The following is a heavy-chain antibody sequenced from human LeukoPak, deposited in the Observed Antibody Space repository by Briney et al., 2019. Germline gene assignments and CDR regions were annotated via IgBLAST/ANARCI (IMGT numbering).Heavy chain of an antibody. J-gene: IGHJ4*02. CDR2: LYSGGST. CDR1: EFSVSSNY. Sequence: GGSLRLSCAASEFSVSSNYMSWVRQAPEKGLEWVSVLYSGGSTYYADYVKGRFTISRDNSKNTLYLQMNSLRAEDTAVYYCARLHRGTGTYFDYWGQGTLVSV. V-gene: IGHV3-53*01. CDR3: ARLHRGTGTYFDY. D-gene: IGHD1-14*01.